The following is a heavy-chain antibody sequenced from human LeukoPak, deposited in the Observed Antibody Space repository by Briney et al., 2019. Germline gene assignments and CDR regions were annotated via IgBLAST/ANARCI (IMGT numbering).Heavy chain of an antibody. D-gene: IGHD6-13*01. Sequence: ASVKVSCKASGYIFTTYGVSWVRQAPGQGLEWMGWISAYNGDTMYVQELQDRLTMTTDTSTNTAYMELRSLRSDDTAVYFCARDHSSSGQLFDYWGQGTPVTVSS. J-gene: IGHJ4*02. CDR2: ISAYNGDT. CDR1: GYIFTTYG. CDR3: ARDHSSSGQLFDY. V-gene: IGHV1-18*01.